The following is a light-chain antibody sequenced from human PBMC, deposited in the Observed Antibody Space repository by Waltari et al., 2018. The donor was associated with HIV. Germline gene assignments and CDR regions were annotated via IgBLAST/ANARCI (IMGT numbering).Light chain of an antibody. Sequence: QSALTQPASVSRSPGQSITMSCTGSSSDLVKYDFVSWYQHNPGNAPPLIIYDVNTRPSGVSLRFSGSKSGNTASLTISGLQAEDESYYYCCSYAGGPFVFGSGTSVIVL. V-gene: IGLV2-23*02. J-gene: IGLJ1*01. CDR1: SSDLVKYDF. CDR3: CSYAGGPFV. CDR2: DVN.